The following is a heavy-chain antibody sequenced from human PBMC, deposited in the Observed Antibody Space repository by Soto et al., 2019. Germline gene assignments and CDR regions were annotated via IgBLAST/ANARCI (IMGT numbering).Heavy chain of an antibody. CDR1: GFTFSTYV. CDR2: ISFDGSNK. CDR3: AKADGDSFYAMDV. V-gene: IGHV3-30*18. Sequence: PGESLRRSCSASGFTFSTYVMHGVRQAPGKGLEWVAVISFDGSNKYYADSVKGRFTLSRDNSKNTVYLQMHTLRAEDTAIYYCAKADGDSFYAMDVWGQGTTVTVSS. J-gene: IGHJ6*02.